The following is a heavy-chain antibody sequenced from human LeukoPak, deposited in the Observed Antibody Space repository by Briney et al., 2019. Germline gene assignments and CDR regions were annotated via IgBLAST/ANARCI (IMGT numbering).Heavy chain of an antibody. CDR2: IGPSGGSI. Sequence: GGSLRLSCATYGFTFTSYSMNWVRQAPGEGLEWVSSIGPSGGSIFYANSVKGRFTISRDNAKNSLSLQMNSLRADDTAVYYCARVGGKVDYWGQGTLVTVSS. CDR1: GFTFTSYS. CDR3: ARVGGKVDY. J-gene: IGHJ4*02. D-gene: IGHD4-23*01. V-gene: IGHV3-21*04.